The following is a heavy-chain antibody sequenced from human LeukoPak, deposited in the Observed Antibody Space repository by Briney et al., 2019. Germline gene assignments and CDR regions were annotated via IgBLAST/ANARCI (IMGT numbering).Heavy chain of an antibody. V-gene: IGHV1-8*01. CDR3: ARERDRQIDY. D-gene: IGHD1-14*01. CDR2: MNPNSGNT. Sequence: GASVKVSCKASGYTFTSYDINWVRQATGQGLEWMGWMNPNSGNTGYAQKFQGRVTMTRDTSTSTVYMELSSLRSEDTAVYYCARERDRQIDYWGQGTLVTVSS. CDR1: GYTFTSYD. J-gene: IGHJ4*02.